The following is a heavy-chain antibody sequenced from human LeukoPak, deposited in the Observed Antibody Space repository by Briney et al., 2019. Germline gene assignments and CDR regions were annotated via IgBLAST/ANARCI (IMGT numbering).Heavy chain of an antibody. D-gene: IGHD6-19*01. Sequence: KPSETLSLTCAVYGGSFSGYYWSWIRQPPGKGLEWIGEINHSGSTKYNPSLKSRVTISVDTSKNQFSLKLSSVTAADTALYYCARAPPGPPPTIAVAGTRDYWGQGTLVTVSS. CDR2: INHSGST. J-gene: IGHJ4*02. CDR3: ARAPPGPPPTIAVAGTRDY. CDR1: GGSFSGYY. V-gene: IGHV4-34*01.